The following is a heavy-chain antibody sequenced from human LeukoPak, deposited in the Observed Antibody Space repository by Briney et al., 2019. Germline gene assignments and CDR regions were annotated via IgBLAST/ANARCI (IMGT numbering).Heavy chain of an antibody. J-gene: IGHJ4*02. CDR1: GFIFNNYA. D-gene: IGHD6-19*01. CDR2: ISSSSSYI. V-gene: IGHV3-21*01. Sequence: GRSLRLSCAGSGFIFNNYAMHWVRQPPGKGLEWVSSISSSSSYIYYADSVKGRFTISRDNAKNSLYLQMNSLRAEDTAVYYCARSSSGLGTFDYWGQGTLVTVSS. CDR3: ARSSSGLGTFDY.